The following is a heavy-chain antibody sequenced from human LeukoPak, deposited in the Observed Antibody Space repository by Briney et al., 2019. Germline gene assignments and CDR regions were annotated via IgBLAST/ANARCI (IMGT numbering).Heavy chain of an antibody. CDR2: ILTTGST. V-gene: IGHV4-61*02. D-gene: IGHD5-12*01. CDR3: ARELVAPRPHNDYYFYMDV. Sequence: PSETLSLTCAVSGAAINSGSYYWTWIRQPAGKGLEWIGRILTTGSTNYNPSPKSRVSISLDTSKKQISLNLTSVTAADTAVYYCARELVAPRPHNDYYFYMDVWGKGTTVTVSS. CDR1: GAAINSGSYY. J-gene: IGHJ6*03.